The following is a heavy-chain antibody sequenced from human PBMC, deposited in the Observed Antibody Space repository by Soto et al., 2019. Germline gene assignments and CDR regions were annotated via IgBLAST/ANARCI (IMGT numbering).Heavy chain of an antibody. Sequence: SETLSLTCAVYGGSFSGYYWSWIRQPPGKGLEWIGEINHSGSTNYNPSLKSRVTISVDTSKNQFSLKLSSVTAADTAVYYCASIRRYYYGSGSYYNVHEYFQHWGQGTLVTV. J-gene: IGHJ1*01. CDR3: ASIRRYYYGSGSYYNVHEYFQH. CDR1: GGSFSGYY. CDR2: INHSGST. D-gene: IGHD3-10*01. V-gene: IGHV4-34*01.